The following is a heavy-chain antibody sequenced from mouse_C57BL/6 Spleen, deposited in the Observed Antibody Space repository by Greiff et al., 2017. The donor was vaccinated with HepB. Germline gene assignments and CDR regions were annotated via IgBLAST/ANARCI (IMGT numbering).Heavy chain of an antibody. CDR3: ARGNLLLLGRFDY. CDR1: GYTFTSYW. Sequence: VQLQQPGTELVKPGASVKLSCKASGYTFTSYWMHWVKQRPGQGLEWIGNINPSNGGTNYNEKFKSKATLTVDKSSSTAYMQLSSLTSEDSAVYYCARGNLLLLGRFDYWGQGTTLTVSS. D-gene: IGHD2-10*01. V-gene: IGHV1-53*01. CDR2: INPSNGGT. J-gene: IGHJ2*01.